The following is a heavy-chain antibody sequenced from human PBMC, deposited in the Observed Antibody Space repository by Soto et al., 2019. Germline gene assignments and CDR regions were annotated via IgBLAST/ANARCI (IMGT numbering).Heavy chain of an antibody. Sequence: GASVKVSCKVSGYTLTELSMHWVRQAPGKGLEWMGGFDPEDGETIYAQKFQGRVTMTEDTSTDTAYMELSSLRSEDTAVYYCATGGKAIFGVPPRGVWGQGTTVTVSS. CDR3: ATGGKAIFGVPPRGV. J-gene: IGHJ6*02. V-gene: IGHV1-24*01. D-gene: IGHD3-3*01. CDR2: FDPEDGET. CDR1: GYTLTELS.